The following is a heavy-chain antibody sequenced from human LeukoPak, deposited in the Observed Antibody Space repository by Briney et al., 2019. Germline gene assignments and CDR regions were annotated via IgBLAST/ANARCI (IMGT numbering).Heavy chain of an antibody. D-gene: IGHD3-22*01. J-gene: IGHJ4*02. CDR2: ISSSSSYI. V-gene: IGHV3-21*01. CDR3: ARSGVREYYYDSSGYYSSGYDY. Sequence: GGSLRLSCAASGFTFSSYRMNWVRQAPGKGLEWVSSISSSSSYIYYADSVKGRFTISRDNAKNSLYLQMNSLRAEDTAVYYCARSGVREYYYDSSGYYSSGYDYWGQGTLVTVSS. CDR1: GFTFSSYR.